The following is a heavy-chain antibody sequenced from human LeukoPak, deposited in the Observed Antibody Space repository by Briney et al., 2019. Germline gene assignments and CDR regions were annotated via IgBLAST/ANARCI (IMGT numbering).Heavy chain of an antibody. V-gene: IGHV4-38-2*02. J-gene: IGHJ5*02. CDR3: AMLNNYDNT. D-gene: IGHD3-22*01. CDR1: GYSISSGFY. CDR2: AFHDGTA. Sequence: PSETLSLTCTLSGYSISSGFYWCWVRHPPGKGLEWIGNAFHDGTAYYSPSLKSRVTISVDSSKNQYSLKLTSVTAADTAVYYCAMLNNYDNTWGQGTLVTVSS.